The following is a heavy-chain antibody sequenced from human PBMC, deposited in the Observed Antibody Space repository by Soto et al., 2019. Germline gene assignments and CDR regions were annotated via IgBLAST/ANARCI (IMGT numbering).Heavy chain of an antibody. CDR3: AKARCSTTSCYVPDY. D-gene: IGHD2-2*01. Sequence: GGSLRLSCAASGFTFSTYTMSWVRRAPGKVLEWVSAISGSGASPSYADSVQGRFTISRDNPKRTLYLQMNNLRAEDTAVYYCAKARCSTTSCYVPDYWGQGTLVTVSS. J-gene: IGHJ4*02. CDR2: ISGSGASP. CDR1: GFTFSTYT. V-gene: IGHV3-23*01.